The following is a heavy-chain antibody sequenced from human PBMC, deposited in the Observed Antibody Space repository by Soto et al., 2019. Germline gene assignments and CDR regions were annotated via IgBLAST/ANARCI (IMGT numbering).Heavy chain of an antibody. V-gene: IGHV4-31*03. D-gene: IGHD6-13*01. CDR1: GGSISSGGYY. J-gene: IGHJ6*02. CDR3: AILSPIPAAEGGYYYGMDV. Sequence: QVQLQESGPGLVKPSQTLFLTCTVSGGSISSGGYYWSWIRQHTGKGLEWIGYIYYSGSTYYNPSLKSRVTLSVDTSKIQFSLKLSSVTAADTAVNYCAILSPIPAAEGGYYYGMDVWGQGTTVTVSS. CDR2: IYYSGST.